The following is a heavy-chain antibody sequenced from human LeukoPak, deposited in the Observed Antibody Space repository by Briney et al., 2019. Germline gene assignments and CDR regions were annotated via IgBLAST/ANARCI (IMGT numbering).Heavy chain of an antibody. J-gene: IGHJ4*02. CDR3: ASGRQLGY. CDR1: GFTFSNYW. D-gene: IGHD6-13*01. V-gene: IGHV3-7*01. CDR2: IKEDGSEK. Sequence: GGSLRLSCAASGFTFSNYWMSWVRQAPGKGLEWVANIKEDGSEKYYVDSVKGRFTISRDNARNSLYLQMNSLRAEDTAVNYCASGRQLGYWGQGTLVTVSS.